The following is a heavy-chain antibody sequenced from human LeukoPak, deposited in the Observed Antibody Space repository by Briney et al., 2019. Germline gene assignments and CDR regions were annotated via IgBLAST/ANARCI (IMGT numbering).Heavy chain of an antibody. V-gene: IGHV3-21*04. CDR1: GFTFSSYS. CDR3: AKAWGYYASGTYYNRIPDP. CDR2: ISSSSSYI. D-gene: IGHD3-10*01. Sequence: GGSLRLSCAASGFTFSSYSMNWVRQAPGKGLEWVSSISSSSSYIYYADSVKGRFTISRDNSKDMLYLQMNGLSAEDTAMYYCAKAWGYYASGTYYNRIPDPWGQGTLVTVSS. J-gene: IGHJ5*02.